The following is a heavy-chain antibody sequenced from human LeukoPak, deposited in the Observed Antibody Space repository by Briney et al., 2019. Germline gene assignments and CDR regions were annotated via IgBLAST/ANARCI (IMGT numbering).Heavy chain of an antibody. CDR2: ISSSSSYI. CDR1: GFTFSSYG. V-gene: IGHV3-21*01. Sequence: PGGSLRLSCAASGFTFSSYGMSWVRQAPGKGLEWVSSISSSSSYIYYADSVKGRFTISRDNAKNSLYLQMNSLRAEDTAVYYCARVRIAVAGQGDYWGQGTLVTVSS. CDR3: ARVRIAVAGQGDY. D-gene: IGHD6-19*01. J-gene: IGHJ4*02.